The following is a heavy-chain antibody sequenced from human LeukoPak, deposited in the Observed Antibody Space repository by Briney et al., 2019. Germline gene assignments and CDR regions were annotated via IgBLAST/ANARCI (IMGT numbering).Heavy chain of an antibody. CDR3: ARGSFSDWFDP. V-gene: IGHV3-74*01. D-gene: IGHD1-26*01. Sequence: GGSLRLSCAASGFTFSSYWMHWVRQAAGKGLVWVSRINSDGSSTSYADSVKGRFTISRDNAKNTLYLQMNSLRAEDTAVYYCARGSFSDWFDPWSQGTLVTVSS. CDR1: GFTFSSYW. J-gene: IGHJ5*02. CDR2: INSDGSST.